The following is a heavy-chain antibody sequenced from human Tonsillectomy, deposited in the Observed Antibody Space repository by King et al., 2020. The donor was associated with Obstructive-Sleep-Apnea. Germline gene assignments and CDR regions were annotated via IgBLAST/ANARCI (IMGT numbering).Heavy chain of an antibody. V-gene: IGHV3-30*03. CDR1: GFTFSSYG. CDR3: ASAAMRAPAFDY. J-gene: IGHJ4*02. Sequence: QLVQSGGGVVQPGRSLRLSWAASGFTFSSYGMHWVRQAPGKGLEWVALMSYDGNNKFYADSVKGRFTISRDTAKNTLYLQMSSLRAEDTAVYYCASAAMRAPAFDYWGQGTLVTVSS. D-gene: IGHD2-2*01. CDR2: MSYDGNNK.